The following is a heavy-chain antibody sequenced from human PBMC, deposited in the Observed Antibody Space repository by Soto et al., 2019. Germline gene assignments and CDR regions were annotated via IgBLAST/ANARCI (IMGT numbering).Heavy chain of an antibody. CDR3: ARDPAGLGSYSYNGLAV. V-gene: IGHV3-74*01. CDR2: INRGGSST. J-gene: IGHJ6*02. D-gene: IGHD3-16*01. CDR1: GFTFNNYW. Sequence: EVQLVESGGGLVQPGGSLRLSCAASGFTFNNYWMHWVRQAPGKGLMWVSLINRGGSSTTYADSVKGRFTISRDNAKNTHYLQMNSLRDNDTAVYYCARDPAGLGSYSYNGLAVWGQGTTVTVSS.